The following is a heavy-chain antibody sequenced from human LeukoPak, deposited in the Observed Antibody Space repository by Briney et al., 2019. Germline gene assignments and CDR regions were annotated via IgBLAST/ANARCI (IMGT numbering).Heavy chain of an antibody. D-gene: IGHD4-11*01. CDR3: AKDAQRGFDSSNSLEY. V-gene: IGHV3-33*06. CDR1: GFTFSHFG. CDR2: IWNDGSNE. J-gene: IGHJ4*02. Sequence: PGGSLRLSCAASGFTFSHFGMHWVRQAPGEGMEWVAVIWNDGSNEYYADSVKGRFTISRDNSKNTVSLQMNSLRDEDTAVYYCAKDAQRGFDSSNSLEYWGQGTLVTVSS.